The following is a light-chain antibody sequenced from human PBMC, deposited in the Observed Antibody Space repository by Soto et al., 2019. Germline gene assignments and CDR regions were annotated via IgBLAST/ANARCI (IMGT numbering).Light chain of an antibody. V-gene: IGKV3-20*01. CDR3: QHYNSYSEA. Sequence: EIVLTQSPGTLSLSPGERATLSCRASQSVSSSHLAWYQQKPGQAPRLLIYGASSRATGIPDRFSGSGSGTEFTLTISSLQPDDFATYYCQHYNSYSEAFGQGTKVDI. CDR1: QSVSSSH. J-gene: IGKJ1*01. CDR2: GAS.